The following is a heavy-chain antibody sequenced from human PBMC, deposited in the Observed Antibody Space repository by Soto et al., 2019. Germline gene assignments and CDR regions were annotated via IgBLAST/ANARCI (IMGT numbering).Heavy chain of an antibody. D-gene: IGHD3-3*02. Sequence: PSETLSLTCTVSGDSLSSSNSHWGWTRQPPGKGLEYIGSVYYGGAIFYSGNIYYNPSLKSRVTISVDTSKNQFSLRLSSVTAADTGVYYCVRYDRINMKPDSPEGFHIWGQGTMVTGSS. J-gene: IGHJ3*02. CDR3: VRYDRINMKPDSPEGFHI. CDR2: VYYGGAIFYSGNI. V-gene: IGHV4-39*01. CDR1: GDSLSSSNSH.